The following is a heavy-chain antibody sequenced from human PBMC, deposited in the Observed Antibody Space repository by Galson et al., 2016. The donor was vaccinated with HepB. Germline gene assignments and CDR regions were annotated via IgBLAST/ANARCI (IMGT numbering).Heavy chain of an antibody. CDR2: IYHSGNT. J-gene: IGHJ3*02. V-gene: IGHV4-30-2*01. Sequence: TLSLTCAVSGGSISSGYYAWSWIRQPPGKGLEWIGYIYHSGNTYYNPSLKSRVTLSVDSSKNQFSLKVSSVTAADTAVYYCARRRPPHDAFDIWGQGTMVTVSS. D-gene: IGHD6-25*01. CDR1: GGSISSGYYA. CDR3: ARRRPPHDAFDI.